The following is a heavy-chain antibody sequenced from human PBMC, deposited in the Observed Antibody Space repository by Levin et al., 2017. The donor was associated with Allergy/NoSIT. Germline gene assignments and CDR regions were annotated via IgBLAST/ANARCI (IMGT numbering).Heavy chain of an antibody. D-gene: IGHD1-7*01. CDR3: ARARGGTQGY. V-gene: IGHV4-39*01. CDR1: GGSISSSSDY. J-gene: IGHJ4*02. CDR2: IYYTGST. Sequence: PSETLSLTCTVSGGSISSSSDYWGWLRQSPGKGLEWIGSIYYTGSTYYNPSLKSRLTISVDTSQNQFSLRLSSVTAADTAVYYCARARGGTQGYWGQGTLVTVSS.